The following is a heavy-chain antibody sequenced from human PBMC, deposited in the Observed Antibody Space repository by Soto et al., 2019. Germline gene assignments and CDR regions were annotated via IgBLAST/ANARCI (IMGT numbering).Heavy chain of an antibody. D-gene: IGHD3-10*01. CDR2: IYTSGST. CDR1: GGSISSYY. Sequence: SEPLSLTPTVSGGSISSYYWSWIRQPAGKGLEWIGRIYTSGSTNYNPSLKSRVTMSVDTSKNQFSLKLSSVTAADTDVYYCARNKVSGFYGSANYYYGMDVWGEGTTVTDTS. CDR3: ARNKVSGFYGSANYYYGMDV. J-gene: IGHJ6*02. V-gene: IGHV4-4*07.